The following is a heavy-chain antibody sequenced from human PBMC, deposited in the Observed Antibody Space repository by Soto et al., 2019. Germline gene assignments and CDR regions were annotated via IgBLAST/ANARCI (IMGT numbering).Heavy chain of an antibody. D-gene: IGHD1-7*01. V-gene: IGHV1-18*04. CDR3: ARDHRITGTTGY. J-gene: IGHJ4*02. CDR2: ISAYNGNT. CDR1: GYTFTSYG. Sequence: ASVKVSCKASGYTFTSYGISWVRQAPGQGPEWMGWISAYNGNTNYAQKLQGRVTMTTDTSTSTAYMGLRSLRSDDTAVYYCARDHRITGTTGYWGQGTLVTVSS.